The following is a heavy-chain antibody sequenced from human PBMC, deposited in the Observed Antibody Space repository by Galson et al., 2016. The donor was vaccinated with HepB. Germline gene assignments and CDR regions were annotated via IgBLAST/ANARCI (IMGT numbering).Heavy chain of an antibody. CDR1: GFNFDFYA. V-gene: IGHV3-9*01. D-gene: IGHD6-6*01. J-gene: IGHJ4*02. Sequence: SLRLSCAASGFNFDFYAMHWVRQVPGKGLEWVSGISWDGKDIGYADSVKGRFTVSRDNTKNSLYLQMNSLRPEDTALYYCIKDDRGSPSEGYWGQGTLVTVSS. CDR3: IKDDRGSPSEGY. CDR2: ISWDGKDI.